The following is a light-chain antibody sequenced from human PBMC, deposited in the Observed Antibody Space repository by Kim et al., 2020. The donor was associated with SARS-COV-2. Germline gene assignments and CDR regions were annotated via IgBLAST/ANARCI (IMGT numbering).Light chain of an antibody. J-gene: IGKJ5*01. CDR2: GAS. V-gene: IGKV3-20*01. CDR3: QQYGLSPIT. Sequence: SAGEGGSLSCRASQTVYSTYLAWYQQKLGQAPRLLNYGASSRSTGIPDRFSGCGSGTDFTLSFRRLEPEDFAVYYCQQYGLSPITFGQGTRLEIK. CDR1: QTVYSTY.